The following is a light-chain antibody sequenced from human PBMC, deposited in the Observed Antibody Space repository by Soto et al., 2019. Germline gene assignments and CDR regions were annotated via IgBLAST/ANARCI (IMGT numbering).Light chain of an antibody. CDR1: QGISRA. V-gene: IGKV1D-13*01. Sequence: IQMTQSPSSLSASVGDRVTITCRASQGISRALAWYQQKPGKAPKLLIYDASALEGGVPSRFSGSGSGTDFTLAISSLQPEDFATYYCQQFINYPITFGQGTRLEIK. CDR2: DAS. J-gene: IGKJ5*01. CDR3: QQFINYPIT.